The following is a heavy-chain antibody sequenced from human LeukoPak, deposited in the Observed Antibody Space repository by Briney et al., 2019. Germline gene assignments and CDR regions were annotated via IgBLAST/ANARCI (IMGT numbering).Heavy chain of an antibody. D-gene: IGHD6-6*01. CDR1: GFSLSTTTMS. V-gene: IGHV2-70*11. CDR3: ARARGPFDY. CDR2: IDWDGDK. J-gene: IGHJ4*02. Sequence: SGPALVKPTQTLTLTCTFSGFSLSTTTMSVSWIRQPPGKALEWLARIDWDGDKYYNTSLKTRLTISKDTSKNQVVFTVTNLDPVDTATYYCARARGPFDYWGQGILVTVSS.